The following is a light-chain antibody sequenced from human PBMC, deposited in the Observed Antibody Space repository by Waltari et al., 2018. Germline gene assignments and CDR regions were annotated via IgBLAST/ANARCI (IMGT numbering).Light chain of an antibody. CDR2: DTS. Sequence: EIVLTQSPATLSLSPGERATLSCRASQSVSRYLAWYQQKSGQAPRLLIYDTSNRATGIPASFSGSGSGTDFILTINSVEAEDFAVYYCQERSNWPSWTFGQGTKVEIK. CDR3: QERSNWPSWT. CDR1: QSVSRY. V-gene: IGKV3-11*01. J-gene: IGKJ1*01.